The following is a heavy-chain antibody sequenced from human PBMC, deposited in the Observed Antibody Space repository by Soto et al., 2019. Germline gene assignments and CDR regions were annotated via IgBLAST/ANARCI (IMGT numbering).Heavy chain of an antibody. D-gene: IGHD2-15*01. CDR1: GFTFDDYA. CDR2: ISWNSGSI. J-gene: IGHJ4*02. V-gene: IGHV3-9*01. CDR3: AKGVAAWGFFDY. Sequence: EVQLVESGGGLQPGRSLRLSCAASGFTFDDYAMHWVRQAPGKGLEWVSGISWNSGSIGYADSVKGRFTISRDNAKNSLYLQMNRLRAEDTALYYCAKGVAAWGFFDYWGQGTLVTVSS.